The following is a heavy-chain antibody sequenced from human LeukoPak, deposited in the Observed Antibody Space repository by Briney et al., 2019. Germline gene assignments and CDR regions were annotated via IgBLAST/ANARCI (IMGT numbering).Heavy chain of an antibody. CDR2: LYYSGST. CDR1: GGSISSTSYY. D-gene: IGHD1-1*01. J-gene: IGHJ4*02. Sequence: PSETLSLTCTVSGGSISSTSYYWGWIRQPPGTGLEWIGSLYYSGSTYYNPSLKSRVTISVDTSKNQFSLKLTSVTAADTAVYYCARHDWNDRDYWGQGTLVTVSS. CDR3: ARHDWNDRDY. V-gene: IGHV4-39*01.